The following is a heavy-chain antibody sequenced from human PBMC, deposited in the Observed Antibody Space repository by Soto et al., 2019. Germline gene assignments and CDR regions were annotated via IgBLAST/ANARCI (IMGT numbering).Heavy chain of an antibody. V-gene: IGHV3-7*03. CDR1: GFTFSSYW. D-gene: IGHD3-3*01. CDR2: IKQDGSEK. J-gene: IGHJ6*02. CDR3: ARDRGYITIFGVVILGGYYGMDV. Sequence: PGGSLRLSCAASGFTFSSYWMSWVRQAPGKGLEWVANIKQDGSEKYYVDSVKGRFTISRDNAKNSLYLQMNSLRAEDTAVYYCARDRGYITIFGVVILGGYYGMDVWGQGTTVTV.